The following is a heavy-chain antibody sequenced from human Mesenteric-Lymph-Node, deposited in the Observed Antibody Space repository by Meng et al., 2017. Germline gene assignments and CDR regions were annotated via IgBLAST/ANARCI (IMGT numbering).Heavy chain of an antibody. CDR1: GGSISSGDYY. D-gene: IGHD5-18*01. V-gene: IGHV4-30-4*01. J-gene: IGHJ2*01. CDR2: IYYSGST. CDR3: ARVGWRQWSFDL. Sequence: QVQLVQPRPALAKPSHTLPLTCTGSGGSISSGDYYWSWIRQPPGKGLELIGHIYYSGSTSYNPSLKSPITISVDTSNNQFSLKLSSVTAAYTAVYYCARVGWRQWSFDLWGRGTLVTVSS.